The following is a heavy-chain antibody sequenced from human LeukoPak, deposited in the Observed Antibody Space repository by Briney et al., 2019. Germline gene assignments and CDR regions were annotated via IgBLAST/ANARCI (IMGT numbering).Heavy chain of an antibody. CDR1: GYTFTGYY. CDR2: INPNSGDT. CDR3: AGEYCSGGTCRQGFDY. D-gene: IGHD2-15*01. J-gene: IGHJ4*02. Sequence: ASVKLSCKASGYTFTGYYMHWVRHAPGQGLEYMGWINPNSGDTNHAQNLQGRVTLTRDTSISTAYMELSSLRSDDSALYYCAGEYCSGGTCRQGFDYWGQGTLVTVSS. V-gene: IGHV1-2*02.